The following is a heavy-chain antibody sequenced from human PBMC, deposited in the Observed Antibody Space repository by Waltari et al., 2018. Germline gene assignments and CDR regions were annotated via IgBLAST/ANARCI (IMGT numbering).Heavy chain of an antibody. V-gene: IGHV3-23*01. J-gene: IGHJ4*02. CDR1: GSTLSSYD. D-gene: IGHD2-15*01. CDR2: MRGSGGST. Sequence: EVQLLESGGGLVQPGGSVRLPWAASGSTLSSYDMCWVRPAPGKGLEWVSAMRGSGGSTYYADSVKGRFTISRDNSKNTLYLQMNSLRAEDTAVYYCAKVAAYFDYWGQGTLVTVSS. CDR3: AKVAAYFDY.